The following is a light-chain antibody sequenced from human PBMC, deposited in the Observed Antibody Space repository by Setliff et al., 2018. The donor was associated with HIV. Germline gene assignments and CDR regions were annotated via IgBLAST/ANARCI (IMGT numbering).Light chain of an antibody. J-gene: IGLJ1*01. Sequence: QSALTQPASVSGSPGQSITISCTGTSSDVGGYNYVSWYKQHSGKAPKLLIFGVSNRPSGVSDRFSGSKSGNTASLTISGLQAEDEADYYCSSYTTSSTLYYVFGPGTKSPS. CDR1: SSDVGGYNY. V-gene: IGLV2-14*01. CDR3: SSYTTSSTLYYV. CDR2: GVS.